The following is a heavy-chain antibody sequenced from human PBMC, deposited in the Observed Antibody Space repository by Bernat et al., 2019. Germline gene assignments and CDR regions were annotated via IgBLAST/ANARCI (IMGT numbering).Heavy chain of an antibody. CDR2: ISGSGGST. D-gene: IGHD3-22*01. J-gene: IGHJ6*02. CDR3: AKEDPYYYDSSAKLNYYGMDV. CDR1: GFTFSSYA. V-gene: IGHV3-23*01. Sequence: EVQLLESGGGLVQPGGSLRLSCAASGFTFSSYAMSWVRQAPGKGLEWVSAISGSGGSTYSADSVKGRFTISRDNSKNTLYLQMNSLRAEDTAVYYCAKEDPYYYDSSAKLNYYGMDVWGQGTTVTVSS.